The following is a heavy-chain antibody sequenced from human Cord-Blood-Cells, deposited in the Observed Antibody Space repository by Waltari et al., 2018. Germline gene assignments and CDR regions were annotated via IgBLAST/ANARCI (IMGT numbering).Heavy chain of an antibody. CDR1: EFTFPSSA. Sequence: QMQLVQSGPEVTKPGTSVQVSCQASEFTFPSSAVRWARQARGQRLEWIGWIVVGSGNKNYAQKFQERVTITRDMSTSTAYMGLSSLRSEDTAVYYCAADAPSIAANNYYYYGMDVWGQGTTVTVSS. CDR3: AADAPSIAANNYYYYGMDV. J-gene: IGHJ6*02. V-gene: IGHV1-58*01. D-gene: IGHD6-6*01. CDR2: IVVGSGNK.